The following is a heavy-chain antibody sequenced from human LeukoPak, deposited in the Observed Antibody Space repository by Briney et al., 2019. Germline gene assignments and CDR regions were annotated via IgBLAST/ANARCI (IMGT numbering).Heavy chain of an antibody. CDR2: INPSGGST. D-gene: IGHD6-13*01. Sequence: ASVKVSCKXSGYTFTSYYMHWVRQAPGQGLEWMGIINPSGGSTSYAQKFQGRVTMTRDTSTSTVYMELSSLRSEDTAVYYCARGGAEQQLVLSWFDPWGQGTLVTVSS. CDR1: GYTFTSYY. V-gene: IGHV1-46*03. CDR3: ARGGAEQQLVLSWFDP. J-gene: IGHJ5*02.